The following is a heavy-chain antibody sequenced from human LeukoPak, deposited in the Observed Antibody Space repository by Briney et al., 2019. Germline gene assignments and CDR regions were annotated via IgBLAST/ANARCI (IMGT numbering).Heavy chain of an antibody. CDR1: GFSVSSNY. CDR3: ARAQWTAFDYYYYMDV. D-gene: IGHD3/OR15-3a*01. Sequence: GGSLRLSCAASGFSVSSNYMNWVRQAPGKGLEWVSILYSGGNTYYADSVKGRFTISRDNAKDSLYLQMNGLRAEDTAIYYCARAQWTAFDYYYYMDVWGKGTTVTVSS. J-gene: IGHJ6*03. CDR2: LYSGGNT. V-gene: IGHV3-53*01.